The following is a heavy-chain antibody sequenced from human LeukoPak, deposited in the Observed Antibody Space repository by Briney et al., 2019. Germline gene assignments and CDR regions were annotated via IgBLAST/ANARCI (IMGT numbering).Heavy chain of an antibody. CDR3: GPRKDSRSNAYYY. Sequence: GGSLRLSCTASGITFSNYAMSSVRQAPGKGLGWVSAISDGGRTTYYADSVKGRFTISRDNSENTLYLQMNSLRAEDTAVYHCGPRKDSRSNAYYYWGQGTLVTVSA. CDR2: ISDGGRTT. CDR1: GITFSNYA. J-gene: IGHJ4*02. D-gene: IGHD1-14*01. V-gene: IGHV3-23*01.